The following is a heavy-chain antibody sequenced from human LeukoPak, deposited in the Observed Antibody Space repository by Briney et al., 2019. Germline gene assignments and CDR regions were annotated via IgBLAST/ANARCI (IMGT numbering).Heavy chain of an antibody. CDR3: AKTGGSGTYDYYYYSMDV. J-gene: IGHJ6*03. D-gene: IGHD3-10*01. CDR1: GFTFSSYG. V-gene: IGHV3-23*01. CDR2: ISGSGGST. Sequence: GGSLRLSCAASGFTFSSYGMSWVRQAPGKGLEWVSAISGSGGSTYYADSVKGRFTISRDNSKNTLYLQMNSLRAEDTAIYYCAKTGGSGTYDYYYYSMDVWGKGTTVTVSS.